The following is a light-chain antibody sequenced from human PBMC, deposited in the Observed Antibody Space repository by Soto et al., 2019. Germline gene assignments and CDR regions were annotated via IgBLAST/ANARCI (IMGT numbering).Light chain of an antibody. CDR1: QSISSW. J-gene: IGKJ2*01. Sequence: DIQMTQSPSTLSASVGDRVTITCRASQSISSWLAWYQQKPGKAPKLLIYKASSVASGVPSRFSGGASGTEFPLTISSLQPDYFATYYCQQYNSYLYTFGQGTKLEIK. V-gene: IGKV1-5*03. CDR2: KAS. CDR3: QQYNSYLYT.